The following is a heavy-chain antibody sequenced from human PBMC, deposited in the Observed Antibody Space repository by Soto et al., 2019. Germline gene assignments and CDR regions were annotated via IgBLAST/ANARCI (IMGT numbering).Heavy chain of an antibody. D-gene: IGHD1-20*01. J-gene: IGHJ5*02. Sequence: GSLRLSCAASGFTFSSYSMNWVRQAPGKGLEWVSSISSSSSYIYYADSVKGRFTISRDNAKNSLYLQMNSLRAEDTAVYYCAREGITGPSGENWFDPWGQGTLVTSPQ. CDR1: GFTFSSYS. CDR3: AREGITGPSGENWFDP. CDR2: ISSSSSYI. V-gene: IGHV3-21*01.